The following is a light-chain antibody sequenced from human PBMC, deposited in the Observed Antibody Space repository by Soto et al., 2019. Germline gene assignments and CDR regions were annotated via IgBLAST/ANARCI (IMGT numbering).Light chain of an antibody. V-gene: IGLV7-46*01. J-gene: IGLJ2*01. CDR3: LLSYSGADVV. CDR1: TGAVTSGHY. CDR2: DTS. Sequence: QAVVTQEPSLTVSPGGKVTLTCGSSTGAVTSGHYPYWFQQKPGQAPRTLIYDTSNKHSWTPARFSGSLLGGKAALTLSGAQPEDEAEYYCLLSYSGADVVFGGGTQLTVL.